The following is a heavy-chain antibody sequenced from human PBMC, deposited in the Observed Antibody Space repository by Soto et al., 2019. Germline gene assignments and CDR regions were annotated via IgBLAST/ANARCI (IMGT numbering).Heavy chain of an antibody. J-gene: IGHJ6*02. D-gene: IGHD2-8*02. CDR1: GKFVTGYY. Sequence: SATLYLTCAFYGKFVTGYYLSWIRQSTGKGLEWIGEINHSGTASYNPSLKSRATISLDTSKNQISLKLSSLTAADTAVYYCARARPGRGNWWARRDYNVDVWGQGTKVT. CDR3: ARARPGRGNWWARRDYNVDV. V-gene: IGHV4-34*01. CDR2: INHSGTA.